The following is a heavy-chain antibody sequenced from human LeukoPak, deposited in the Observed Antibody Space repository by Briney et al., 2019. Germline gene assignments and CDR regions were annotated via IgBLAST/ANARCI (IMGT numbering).Heavy chain of an antibody. CDR3: ARDHTSIAAGSGY. CDR1: GFTFDDYG. CDR2: ISSSGSTI. Sequence: GGSLRLSCAASGFTFDDYGMSWVRQAPGKGLEWVSYISSSGSTIYYADSVKGRFTISRDNAKNSLYLQMNSLRAEDTAVYYCARDHTSIAAGSGYWGQGTLVTVSS. V-gene: IGHV3-11*04. D-gene: IGHD6-6*01. J-gene: IGHJ4*02.